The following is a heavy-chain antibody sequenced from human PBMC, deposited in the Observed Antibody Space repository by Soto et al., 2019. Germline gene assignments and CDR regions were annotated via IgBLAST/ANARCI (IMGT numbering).Heavy chain of an antibody. V-gene: IGHV4-59*12. J-gene: IGHJ4*02. CDR1: GVSISSTH. CDR3: AHRPIVGAAI. CDR2: IFDSGST. Sequence: SETLSLTCTVSGVSISSTHWSWIRQSPGKGLEWIGDIFDSGSTNYNSSLMGRVTISGDTANNQFSLKLSSVTAADTAVYYCAHRPIVGAAIWGQGTLVT. D-gene: IGHD1-26*01.